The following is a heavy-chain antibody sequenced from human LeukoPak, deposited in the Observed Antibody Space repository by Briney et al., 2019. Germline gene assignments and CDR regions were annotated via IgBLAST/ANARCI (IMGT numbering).Heavy chain of an antibody. D-gene: IGHD6-13*01. Sequence: PGGSLRLSCAASGFTFDDYAMHWVRHAPGKGLEWVSLISWDGGSTYYADSVKGRFTISRDNSKNSLYLQMNSLRAEDTALYYCARGGFGGSSWLNWFDPWGQGTLVTVSS. J-gene: IGHJ5*02. CDR2: ISWDGGST. CDR3: ARGGFGGSSWLNWFDP. CDR1: GFTFDDYA. V-gene: IGHV3-43D*03.